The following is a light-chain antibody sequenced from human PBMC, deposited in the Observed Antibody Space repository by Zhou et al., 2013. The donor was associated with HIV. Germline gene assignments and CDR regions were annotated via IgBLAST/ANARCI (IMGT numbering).Light chain of an antibody. CDR2: DAS. CDR1: QDISNY. J-gene: IGKJ2*01. CDR3: LQYDNLYT. Sequence: DIQMTQSPSSLSASVGDRVTITCQASQDISNYLNWYQQEPGKAPKLLIYDASNLETGVPSRFSGSGSGTDFTFTISSLQPEDIATYYCLQYDNLYTFGQGTKVEIK. V-gene: IGKV1-33*01.